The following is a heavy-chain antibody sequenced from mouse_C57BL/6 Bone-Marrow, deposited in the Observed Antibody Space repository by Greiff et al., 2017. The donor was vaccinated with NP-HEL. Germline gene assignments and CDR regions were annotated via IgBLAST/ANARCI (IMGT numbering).Heavy chain of an antibody. V-gene: IGHV1-55*01. CDR1: GYTFTSYW. J-gene: IGHJ4*01. Sequence: QVQLQQPGAELVKPGASVKMSCKASGYTFTSYWITWVKQRPGQGLEWIGDIYPGSGSTNYNEKFKSKATLTVDTSSSTAYMPLSSLTSEDSAVYYCARMGDGYFYYAMDYWGQGTSVTVSS. CDR2: IYPGSGST. D-gene: IGHD2-3*01. CDR3: ARMGDGYFYYAMDY.